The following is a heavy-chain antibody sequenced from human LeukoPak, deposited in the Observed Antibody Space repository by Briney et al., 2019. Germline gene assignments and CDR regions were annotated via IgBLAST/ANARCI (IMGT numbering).Heavy chain of an antibody. CDR2: ISWDGGTT. D-gene: IGHD3-16*01. V-gene: IGHV3-43*01. J-gene: IGHJ4*02. CDR1: GFTFDEYT. CDR3: ATGLISALEY. Sequence: GGSLRLSCAASGFTFDEYTMHWVRQAPGKGLEWVSLISWDGGTTYYADSVKGRFTISRDNAKSTVYLEMNSLGAEDTAVYYCATGLISALEYWGQGTLVTVFS.